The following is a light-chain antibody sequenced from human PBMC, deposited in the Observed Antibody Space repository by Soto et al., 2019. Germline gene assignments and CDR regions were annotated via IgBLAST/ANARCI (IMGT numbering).Light chain of an antibody. CDR1: QNINDG. CDR2: KAS. CDR3: QSYASYSYT. Sequence: DIQMTQSPSTLSASVGDRVTITCRASQNINDGLAWYQQKPGKAPNLLIYKASILESGVPSRFSGSRSGTEFTLTISSLQPDDFATYFCQSYASYSYTFGQGPKLEIK. J-gene: IGKJ2*01. V-gene: IGKV1-5*03.